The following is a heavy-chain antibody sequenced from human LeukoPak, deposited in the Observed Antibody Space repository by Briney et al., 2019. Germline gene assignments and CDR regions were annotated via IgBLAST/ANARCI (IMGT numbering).Heavy chain of an antibody. D-gene: IGHD1-1*01. CDR2: INPKTGVT. CDR1: GYNFTDYY. CDR3: ARGSGSYYMDV. J-gene: IGHJ6*03. Sequence: ASVKVSCKASGYNFTDYYMQWVRQAPGQGLEWMGWINPKTGVTEYAQKFQGRVTMTKDTSISTGYMELSRLRSDDTAVYYCARGSGSYYMDVWGKGTTVTVSS. V-gene: IGHV1-2*02.